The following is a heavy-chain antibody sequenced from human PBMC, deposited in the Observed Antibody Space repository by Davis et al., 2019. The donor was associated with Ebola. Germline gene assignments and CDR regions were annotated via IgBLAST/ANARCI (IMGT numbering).Heavy chain of an antibody. CDR2: IRSKANSYAT. CDR3: AKGSVTIFGVAPDYYGMDV. Sequence: GESLKISCAASGFTFSGSAMHWVRQASGKGLEWVGRIRSKANSYATAYAASVKGRFTISRDDSKNTAYLQMNSLRAGDTAVYYCAKGSVTIFGVAPDYYGMDVWGKGTTVTVSS. V-gene: IGHV3-73*01. CDR1: GFTFSGSA. D-gene: IGHD3-3*01. J-gene: IGHJ6*04.